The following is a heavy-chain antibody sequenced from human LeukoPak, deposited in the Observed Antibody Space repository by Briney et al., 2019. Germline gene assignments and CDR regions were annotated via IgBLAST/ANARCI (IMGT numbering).Heavy chain of an antibody. D-gene: IGHD6-6*01. CDR3: SRVGVARPMDY. CDR1: GYTFTSYY. Sequence: ASVKVSFTSSGYTFTSYYLYWVRQPPAQGLEWMGISNPSGGRTSNEQRFQGRVIMTRDMSSRKHYMALRSLRADDKTAYYYSRVGVARPMDYWEQGTLVNVSS. V-gene: IGHV1-46*01. J-gene: IGHJ4*02. CDR2: SNPSGGRT.